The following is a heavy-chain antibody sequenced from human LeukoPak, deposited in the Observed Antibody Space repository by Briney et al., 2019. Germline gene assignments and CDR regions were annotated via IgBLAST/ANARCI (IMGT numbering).Heavy chain of an antibody. CDR2: IYYSGST. J-gene: IGHJ6*03. V-gene: IGHV4-61*05. CDR1: GGSISSSSYY. CDR3: AGVGATADLGHYYYYMDV. D-gene: IGHD1-26*01. Sequence: SETLSLTCTVSGGSISSSSYYWGWIRQPPGKGLEWIGYIYYSGSTNYNPSLKSRVTISVDTSKNRFSLKLSSVTAADTAVYYCAGVGATADLGHYYYYMDVWGKGTTVTVSS.